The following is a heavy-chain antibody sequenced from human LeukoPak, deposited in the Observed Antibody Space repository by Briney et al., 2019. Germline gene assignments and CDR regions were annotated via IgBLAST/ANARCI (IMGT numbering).Heavy chain of an antibody. D-gene: IGHD3-22*01. CDR3: ASEDYYDSSGSPRYFDY. J-gene: IGHJ4*02. V-gene: IGHV1-69*13. CDR2: IIPIFGTA. CDR1: GGTFSSYA. Sequence: GASVKVSCKASGGTFSSYAISWVRQAPGQGLEWMGGIIPIFGTANYAQKFQGRVTITADESTSTAYMELSSLRSEDTAAYYCASEDYYDSSGSPRYFDYWGQGTLVTVSS.